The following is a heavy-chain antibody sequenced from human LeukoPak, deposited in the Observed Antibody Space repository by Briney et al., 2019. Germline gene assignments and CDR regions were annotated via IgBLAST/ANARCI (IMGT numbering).Heavy chain of an antibody. CDR3: ARGGRATGYWYFDL. D-gene: IGHD5-12*01. CDR1: SGSISSYY. CDR2: IYYSGST. J-gene: IGHJ2*01. Sequence: PSETLSLTCTVSSGSISSYYWSWIRQPPGKGLEWIGYIYYSGSTNYNPSLKSRVTISVDTSKNQFSLKLSSVTAADTAVYYCARGGRATGYWYFDLWGRGTLVTVSS. V-gene: IGHV4-59*01.